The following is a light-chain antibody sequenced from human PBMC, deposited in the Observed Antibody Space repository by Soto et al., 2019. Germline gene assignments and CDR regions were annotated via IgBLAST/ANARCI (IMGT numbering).Light chain of an antibody. J-gene: IGLJ3*02. V-gene: IGLV1-44*01. CDR1: SSNIGSNT. Sequence: QSVLTQPPSASGTPGQRVPISCSGSSSNIGSNTVNWYQQLPGRAPKLLIYANFQRPSGVPDRFSGSKSDTSASLAISGLRSEDEAQYYCAAWDDSRNGWVFGGGTKLTVL. CDR2: ANF. CDR3: AAWDDSRNGWV.